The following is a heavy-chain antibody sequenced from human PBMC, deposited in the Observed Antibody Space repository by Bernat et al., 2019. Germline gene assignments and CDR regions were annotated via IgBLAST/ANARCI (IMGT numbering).Heavy chain of an antibody. J-gene: IGHJ4*02. CDR2: ISSSGSTI. D-gene: IGHD6-13*01. CDR3: ARRGVSSSSWGYYFDY. CDR1: GFTLSSYE. Sequence: EVQLVESGGGLVQPGGSLRLSCAASGFTLSSYEMNWVRQAPGKGLEWVSYISSSGSTIYYADSVKGRFTISRDNAQNSLYLQMNSLRAEDTAVYYCARRGVSSSSWGYYFDYWGQGTLVTVSS. V-gene: IGHV3-48*03.